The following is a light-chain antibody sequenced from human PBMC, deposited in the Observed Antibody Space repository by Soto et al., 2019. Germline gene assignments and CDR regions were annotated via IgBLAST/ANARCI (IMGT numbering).Light chain of an antibody. J-gene: IGLJ2*01. CDR1: NSDVGGYNY. CDR2: EVS. CDR3: CSYTTSTTLVV. V-gene: IGLV2-14*01. Sequence: QSALTQPASVSGSPGQSITISCTGTNSDVGGYNYVSWYQQHPGKAPKLMIYEVSNRPSGVSNRFSGSKSGNTASLTISGLQAEDEADYYYCSYTTSTTLVVFGGGTKLTVL.